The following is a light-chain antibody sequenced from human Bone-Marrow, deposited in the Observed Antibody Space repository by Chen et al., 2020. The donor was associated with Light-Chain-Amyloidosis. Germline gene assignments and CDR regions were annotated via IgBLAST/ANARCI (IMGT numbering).Light chain of an antibody. J-gene: IGKJ1*01. CDR2: GAS. CDR1: QSVSSRS. V-gene: IGKV3-20*01. Sequence: EIVLTQSPGTLSLSPGERGALSCRASQSVSSRSLAWYQQKPGQAPRLLIYGASSRATGIPDRFSGSGSGTDFTLTSSRLEPEDFAVYYCQQYGGSPLTFGQGTKVEIK. CDR3: QQYGGSPLT.